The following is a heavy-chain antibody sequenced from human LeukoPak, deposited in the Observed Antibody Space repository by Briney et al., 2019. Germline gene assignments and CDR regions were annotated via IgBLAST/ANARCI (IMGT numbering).Heavy chain of an antibody. D-gene: IGHD6-19*01. Sequence: TGGSLRLSCAASGFTFSGSAMHWVRQASGKGLEWVGRIRSKANSYATAYAASVKGRFTISRDDSKNTAYLQMNSLKTEDTAVYYCTRQKTEQWLVYDTDALDIWGQGTMVTVSS. CDR3: TRQKTEQWLVYDTDALDI. J-gene: IGHJ3*02. V-gene: IGHV3-73*01. CDR1: GFTFSGSA. CDR2: IRSKANSYAT.